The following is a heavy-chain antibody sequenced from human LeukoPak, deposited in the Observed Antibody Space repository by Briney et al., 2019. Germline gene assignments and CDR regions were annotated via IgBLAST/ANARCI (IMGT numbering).Heavy chain of an antibody. CDR2: IYPGDSDT. J-gene: IGHJ4*02. CDR1: GYSFTNYW. V-gene: IGHV5-51*01. CDR3: ARRAARRVDFDY. D-gene: IGHD6-6*01. Sequence: GESLKISCKGSGYSFTNYWIGGVRQMPGKGGAGVGIIYPGDSDTRYSPSFQGQVTISADKSISTAYLQWSSLKASDTAMYYCARRAARRVDFDYWGQGTLVTVSS.